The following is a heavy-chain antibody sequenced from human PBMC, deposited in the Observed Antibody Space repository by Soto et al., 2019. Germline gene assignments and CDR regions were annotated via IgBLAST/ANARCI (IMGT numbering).Heavy chain of an antibody. V-gene: IGHV4-30-2*01. Sequence: PSETLSLTCAVSGGSISSGGYSWSWIRQPPGKGLEWIGYIYHGGSTYYNPSLKSRVTISVDRSKNQFSLKLSSVTAADTAVYYCARGRQQLVPYFDYWGQGTLVTVSS. D-gene: IGHD6-13*01. CDR3: ARGRQQLVPYFDY. CDR2: IYHGGST. CDR1: GGSISSGGYS. J-gene: IGHJ4*02.